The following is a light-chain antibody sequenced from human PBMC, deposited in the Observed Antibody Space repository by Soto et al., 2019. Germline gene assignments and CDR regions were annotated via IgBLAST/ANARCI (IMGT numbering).Light chain of an antibody. CDR3: QQYHIWPSWT. CDR2: GAS. CDR1: QSVSLS. V-gene: IGKV3-15*01. J-gene: IGKJ1*01. Sequence: EIVLTQSPATLSVSLGDSATLSCRASQSVSLSLAWFQMRPGQPPRLLIYGASTRATHIPARFSGSGSGTDFTLTISSLQSGDFAVYFCQQYHIWPSWTFGQGTKV.